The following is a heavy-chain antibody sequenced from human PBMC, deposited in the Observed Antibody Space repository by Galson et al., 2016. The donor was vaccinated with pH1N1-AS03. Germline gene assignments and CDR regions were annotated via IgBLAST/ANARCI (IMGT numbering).Heavy chain of an antibody. J-gene: IGHJ4*02. V-gene: IGHV4-34*01. CDR2: INHSGST. CDR3: ASHGDYFAGRDY. D-gene: IGHD4-17*01. CDR1: GGSFGGYY. Sequence: LSLTCGVYGGSFGGYYWSWIRQPPGKGLEWIGEINHSGSTNYNPSLKSRVTISRDTSKKQFSLNLSSVTAADTAVSYCASHGDYFAGRDYWGQGTLVTVSS.